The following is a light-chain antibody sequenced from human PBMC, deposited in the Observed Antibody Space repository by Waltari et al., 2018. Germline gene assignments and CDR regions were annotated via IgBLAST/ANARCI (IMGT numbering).Light chain of an antibody. CDR1: QSLLHSNGNTY. Sequence: DFVMTQTPLSLPITPGEPASISCRSSQSLLHSNGNTYLHWYLQKPGQSPQLLIYGGSNRASGVPDRFSGSGSGTDFTLKISKVEAEDVGVYYCVQAIAFPYSFGQGTKVEIK. CDR2: GGS. J-gene: IGKJ2*03. CDR3: VQAIAFPYS. V-gene: IGKV2-40*01.